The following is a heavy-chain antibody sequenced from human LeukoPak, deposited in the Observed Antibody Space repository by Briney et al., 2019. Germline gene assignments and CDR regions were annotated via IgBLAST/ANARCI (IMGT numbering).Heavy chain of an antibody. CDR1: GFSLTSDRAG. V-gene: IGHV2-5*01. D-gene: IGHD5-18*01. Sequence: KESGPTLVKPTQTLTLTCTFSGFSLTSDRAGVGWIRQPPGKALEWLALIYGNGDGRYSPSLRSRLTITKDTSKNQVVLTMTNMDPVDTATYFCAHRHLIGYTYDFWGQGTLVTVSS. CDR3: AHRHLIGYTYDF. J-gene: IGHJ4*02. CDR2: IYGNGDG.